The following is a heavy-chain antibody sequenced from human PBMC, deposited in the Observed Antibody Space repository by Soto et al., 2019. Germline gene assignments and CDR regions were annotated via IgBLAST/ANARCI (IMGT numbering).Heavy chain of an antibody. Sequence: EVQLVESGGGLVQPGRSLRLSCAASGFTFDDYAMHWVRQAPGKGLEWVSGINWNSGSIGYADSVKGRFTISRDNAKNSLYLQMNSLRAEDTALYYCAKDKYEYSSSPVDYWGQGTLVTVSS. V-gene: IGHV3-9*01. CDR2: INWNSGSI. CDR3: AKDKYEYSSSPVDY. D-gene: IGHD6-6*01. CDR1: GFTFDDYA. J-gene: IGHJ4*02.